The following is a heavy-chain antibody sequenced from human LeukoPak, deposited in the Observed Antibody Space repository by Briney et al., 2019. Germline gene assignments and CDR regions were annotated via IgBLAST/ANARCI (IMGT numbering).Heavy chain of an antibody. Sequence: GGSLRLSCAASGFTFDDYAMHWVRQAPGKGLEWVSGISWNSGNIGYADSVKGRFTISRDNAKNSLYLQMNSLRAEDTALYYCAKAGIIGGLNYYYGMDVWGQGTTVTVSS. J-gene: IGHJ6*02. CDR1: GFTFDDYA. V-gene: IGHV3-9*01. CDR3: AKAGIIGGLNYYYGMDV. CDR2: ISWNSGNI. D-gene: IGHD2-15*01.